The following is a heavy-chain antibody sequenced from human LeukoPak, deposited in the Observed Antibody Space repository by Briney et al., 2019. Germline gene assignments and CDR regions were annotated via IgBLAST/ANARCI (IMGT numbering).Heavy chain of an antibody. CDR3: ARDPAPYDSSSHFDY. CDR1: GGSVSGYY. J-gene: IGHJ4*02. V-gene: IGHV4-59*02. D-gene: IGHD6-6*01. Sequence: SETLSLTCVVSGGSVSGYYWGWIRQPPGRGLEWIGYIYYSGSTNYNPSLKSRVTISVDTSKNQFSLKLSSVTAADTAVYYCARDPAPYDSSSHFDYWGQGTLVTVSS. CDR2: IYYSGST.